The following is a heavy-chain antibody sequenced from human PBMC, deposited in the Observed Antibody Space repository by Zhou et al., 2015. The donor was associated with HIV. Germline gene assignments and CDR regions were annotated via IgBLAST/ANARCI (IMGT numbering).Heavy chain of an antibody. Sequence: QVQLVQSGAEVKKPGSSVKVSCKASGGTFSSYAISWVRQAPGQGLEWMGGIIPIFGTANYAQKFQGRVTITADESTSTAYMELSSLRSEDTAVYYCAVKNHGAQQLVSESVYPANYFDYWGQGTLVTVSS. CDR2: IIPIFGTA. CDR3: AVKNHGAQQLVSESVYPANYFDY. D-gene: IGHD6-13*01. J-gene: IGHJ4*02. CDR1: GGTFSSYA. V-gene: IGHV1-69*01.